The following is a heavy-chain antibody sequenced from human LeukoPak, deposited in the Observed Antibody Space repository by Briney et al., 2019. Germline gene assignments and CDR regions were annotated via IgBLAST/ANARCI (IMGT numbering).Heavy chain of an antibody. CDR2: INHSGRT. CDR3: ARGARTPSGYGSRTAGRANWFDP. V-gene: IGHV4-34*01. CDR1: GGSFSGYY. D-gene: IGHD5-12*01. J-gene: IGHJ5*02. Sequence: SETLSLTCAVYGGSFSGYYWSWIRQPPGKGLEWIGEINHSGRTNYNPSLKSRVTISVDTSKNQFSLKLSSVTAADTAVYYCARGARTPSGYGSRTAGRANWFDPWGQGTLVTVSS.